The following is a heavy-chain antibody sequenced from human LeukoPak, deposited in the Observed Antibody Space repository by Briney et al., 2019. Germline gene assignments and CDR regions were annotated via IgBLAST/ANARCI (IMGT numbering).Heavy chain of an antibody. CDR3: AREGVVGAPMVDY. CDR1: GYTFTGYY. D-gene: IGHD1-26*01. Sequence: ASVKVSCKASGYTFTGYYMHWVRQAPGQGLEWMGWINPNSGGTNYAQTFQGRVTMTRDTSISTAYMELSRLRSDDTAVYYCAREGVVGAPMVDYWGQGTLVTVSS. J-gene: IGHJ4*02. V-gene: IGHV1-2*02. CDR2: INPNSGGT.